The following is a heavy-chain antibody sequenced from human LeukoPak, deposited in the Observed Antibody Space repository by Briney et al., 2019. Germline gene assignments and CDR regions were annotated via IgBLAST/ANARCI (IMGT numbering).Heavy chain of an antibody. CDR1: GFTFSSYG. D-gene: IGHD6-6*01. CDR2: IWYDGSNK. J-gene: IGHJ3*01. V-gene: IGHV3-33*01. Sequence: GGSLRLSCAASGFTFSSYGMHWVRQAPGKGLEWVAVIWYDGSNKYYADSVKGRFTISRDNAKNSLYLQMNSLRAEDTAVYYCARSSYSSSSSVWGQGTMVTVSS. CDR3: ARSSYSSSSSV.